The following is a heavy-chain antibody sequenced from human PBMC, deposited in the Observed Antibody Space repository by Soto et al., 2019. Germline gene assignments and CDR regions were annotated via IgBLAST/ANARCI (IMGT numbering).Heavy chain of an antibody. CDR3: ARVAGVAYCGGDCYHFDY. Sequence: SETLSLTCTVSGDSFSSDDYYWSWIRQPPGKGLEWIGYISYRVDTYYSPSLKSRVTMSIDTSKNQFSLNVSSVTAADTAVYYCARVAGVAYCGGDCYHFDYWGQGTLVTVSS. D-gene: IGHD2-21*02. CDR2: ISYRVDT. CDR1: GDSFSSDDYY. V-gene: IGHV4-30-4*01. J-gene: IGHJ4*02.